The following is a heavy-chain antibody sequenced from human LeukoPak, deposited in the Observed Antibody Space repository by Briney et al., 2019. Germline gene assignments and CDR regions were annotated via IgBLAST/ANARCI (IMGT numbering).Heavy chain of an antibody. CDR2: ISYDGSNK. CDR3: ARARDYYDSSGFDY. Sequence: PGGSLRLSSAASGFTFSSYALHWVRQAPGKGLEWVAVISYDGSNKYYADSVKGRFTISRDNSKNTLYLQMNSLRAEDTAVYYCARARDYYDSSGFDYWGQGTLVTVSS. V-gene: IGHV3-30*04. CDR1: GFTFSSYA. D-gene: IGHD3-22*01. J-gene: IGHJ4*02.